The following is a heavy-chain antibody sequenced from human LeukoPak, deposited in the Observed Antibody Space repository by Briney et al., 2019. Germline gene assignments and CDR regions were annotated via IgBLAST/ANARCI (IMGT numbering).Heavy chain of an antibody. CDR1: GGSFSGYY. CDR2: INHSGST. CDR3: ARASTYYYDRSGYTTLDY. J-gene: IGHJ4*02. D-gene: IGHD3-22*01. Sequence: SETLSLTCAVYGGSFSGYYWSWIRQPPGKGLEWIGEINHSGSTNYNPPLKSRVTISVDTSKNQFSLKLSSVTAADTAVYYCARASTYYYDRSGYTTLDYWGQGTLVTVSS. V-gene: IGHV4-34*01.